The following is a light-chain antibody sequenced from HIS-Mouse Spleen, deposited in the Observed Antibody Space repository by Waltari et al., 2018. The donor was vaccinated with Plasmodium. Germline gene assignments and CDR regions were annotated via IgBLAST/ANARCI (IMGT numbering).Light chain of an antibody. CDR2: EDS. J-gene: IGLJ3*02. CDR3: YSTDSSGNHRV. CDR1: ALPKKY. Sequence: SYELTQPPSVSVSPGQTARITCSGDALPKKYAYCYQQKSGQAPVLVINEDSKRPSGIPERFSGSSSGTMATLTISGAQVEHEADYYCYSTDSSGNHRVFGGGTKLTVL. V-gene: IGLV3-10*01.